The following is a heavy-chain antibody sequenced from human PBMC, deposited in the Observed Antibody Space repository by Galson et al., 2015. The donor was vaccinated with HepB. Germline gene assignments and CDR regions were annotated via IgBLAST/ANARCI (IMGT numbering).Heavy chain of an antibody. V-gene: IGHV3-23*01. CDR1: GFTFSSYA. CDR3: AKGGRWELLDYFHF. J-gene: IGHJ4*02. D-gene: IGHD4-23*01. Sequence: SLRLSCAASGFTFSSYAMTWVRQAPGKGLEWVAGISGSGISTYYADSMQGRFTISRDNSNNTLFLQLSSLRVEDTAIYYCAKGGRWELLDYFHFWGQGSLVTVSS. CDR2: ISGSGIST.